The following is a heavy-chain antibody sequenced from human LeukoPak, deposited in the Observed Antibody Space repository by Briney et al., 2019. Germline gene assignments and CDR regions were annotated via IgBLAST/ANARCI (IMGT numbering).Heavy chain of an antibody. CDR2: ISSSSSYI. V-gene: IGHV3-21*04. D-gene: IGHD3-10*01. CDR1: GFTFSSYS. CDR3: AKALWFGESNFDY. J-gene: IGHJ4*02. Sequence: GGSLRLSCAASGFTFSSYSMNWVRQAPGKGLEWVSSISSSSSYIYYADSVKGRFTISRDNAKNSLYLQMNSLRAEDTAVYYCAKALWFGESNFDYWGQGTLVTVSS.